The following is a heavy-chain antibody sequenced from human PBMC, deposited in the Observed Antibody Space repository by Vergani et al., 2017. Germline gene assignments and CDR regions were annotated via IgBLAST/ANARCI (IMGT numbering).Heavy chain of an antibody. Sequence: QVQLVQSGAEVKKPGSSVKVSCKASGGTFSSYAISWVRQAPGQGLEWMGGIIPIFGTANYAQKFQGRVTITADESTSTGYMELSSLRSEDTAVYYCAKGFPPAPPHRSSSWLNRRGAHYYYGMDVWGQGTTVTVSS. J-gene: IGHJ6*02. CDR2: IIPIFGTA. CDR3: AKGFPPAPPHRSSSWLNRRGAHYYYGMDV. V-gene: IGHV1-69*12. CDR1: GGTFSSYA. D-gene: IGHD6-13*01.